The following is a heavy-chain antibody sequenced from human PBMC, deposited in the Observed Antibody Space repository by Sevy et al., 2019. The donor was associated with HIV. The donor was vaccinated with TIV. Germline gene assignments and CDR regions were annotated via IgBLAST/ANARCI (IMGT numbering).Heavy chain of an antibody. V-gene: IGHV3-30*04. CDR2: ISDDGSNK. Sequence: GSLRLSCAASGFTFSSYAMHWVRQAPGKGLEWVAVISDDGSNKYYADSVKGRFTISRDNSKNTLYLQMNSLRTEDTAVYYCARRNYDILTDYYYGMDVWGQGTTVTVSS. J-gene: IGHJ6*02. CDR1: GFTFSSYA. CDR3: ARRNYDILTDYYYGMDV. D-gene: IGHD3-9*01.